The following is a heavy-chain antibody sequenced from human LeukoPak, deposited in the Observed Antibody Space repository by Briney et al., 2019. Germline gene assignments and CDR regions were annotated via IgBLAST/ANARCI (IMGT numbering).Heavy chain of an antibody. CDR2: IGTGGDT. V-gene: IGHV3-23*01. J-gene: IGHJ4*02. Sequence: PGGSLRLSCVASGFTFNIYPMTWVRQSPEKGLGWVSSIGTGGDTYYADSVKGRFTISRDDSKNTLYLQMHSLGAEDTAVYYCAKSRVVDRRGYFDYWGQGTLVTVSS. CDR3: AKSRVVDRRGYFDY. CDR1: GFTFNIYP. D-gene: IGHD2-15*01.